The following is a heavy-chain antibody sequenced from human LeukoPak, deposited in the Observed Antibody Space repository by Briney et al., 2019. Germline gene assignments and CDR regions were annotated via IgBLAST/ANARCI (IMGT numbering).Heavy chain of an antibody. CDR1: GGSISSYY. D-gene: IGHD3-22*01. V-gene: IGHV4-59*01. J-gene: IGHJ4*02. CDR3: ARGLYYYDSSGYFDY. Sequence: SETLSLTCTVSGGSISSYYWSWIRQPPGKGLEWIGYIYYSGSTNYNPSLKSRVTISVDTSKNQFSLKLSSVTAADTAVYYCARGLYYYDSSGYFDYWGQGTLVTVSS. CDR2: IYYSGST.